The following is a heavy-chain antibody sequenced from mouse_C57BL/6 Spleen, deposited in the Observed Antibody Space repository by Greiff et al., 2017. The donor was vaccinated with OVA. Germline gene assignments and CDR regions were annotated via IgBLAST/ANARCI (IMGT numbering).Heavy chain of an antibody. J-gene: IGHJ1*03. V-gene: IGHV5-4*01. CDR1: GFTFSSYA. CDR2: ISDGGSYT. CDR3: SREQNYGSSPLYFDV. D-gene: IGHD1-1*01. Sequence: EVKLVESGGGLVKPGGSLKLSCAASGFTFSSYAMSWVSQTPEKRLEWVATISDGGSYTYSPDNVKGRFTLTRDNAKNNLYLQMRHLKSEDAAMYYYSREQNYGSSPLYFDVWGTGTTVTVSS.